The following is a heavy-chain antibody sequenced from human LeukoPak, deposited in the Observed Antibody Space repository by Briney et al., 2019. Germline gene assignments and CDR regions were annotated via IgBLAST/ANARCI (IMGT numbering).Heavy chain of an antibody. CDR3: ARGYQASSNNYYYYYGMDV. D-gene: IGHD2-2*01. V-gene: IGHV4-34*01. CDR2: INHSGST. Sequence: SETLSLTCAVYGGSFSGYYWSWIRQPPGKGLEWIGEINHSGSTNYNPSLKSRVTISVDTSKNQFSLKLSSVTAADTAVYYCARGYQASSNNYYYYYGMDVWGQGTTFTVSS. J-gene: IGHJ6*02. CDR1: GGSFSGYY.